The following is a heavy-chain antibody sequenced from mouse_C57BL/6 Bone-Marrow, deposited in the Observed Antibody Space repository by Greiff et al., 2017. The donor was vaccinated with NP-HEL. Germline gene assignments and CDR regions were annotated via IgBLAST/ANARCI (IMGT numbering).Heavy chain of an antibody. CDR3: TTDYSNLYWYFDV. Sequence: VQLQPSGAELVRPGASVKLSCTASGFNIKDDYMHWVKPRPEQGLEWIGWIDPENGDTEYASKFQGKATITADTSSNTAYLQLSSLTSEDTAVYYCTTDYSNLYWYFDVWGTGTTVTVSS. V-gene: IGHV14-4*01. D-gene: IGHD2-5*01. CDR1: GFNIKDDY. CDR2: IDPENGDT. J-gene: IGHJ1*03.